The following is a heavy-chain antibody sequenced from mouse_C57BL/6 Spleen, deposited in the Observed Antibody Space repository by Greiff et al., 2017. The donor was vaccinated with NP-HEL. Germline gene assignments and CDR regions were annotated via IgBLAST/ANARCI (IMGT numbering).Heavy chain of an antibody. CDR3: ARGNYYGSSSWFAY. CDR2: IYPRDGST. J-gene: IGHJ3*01. Sequence: VQRVESGPELVKPGASVKLSCKASGYTFTSYDINWVKQRPGQGLEWIGWIYPRDGSTKYNEKFKGKATLTVDTSSSTAYMELHSLTSEDSAVYFCARGNYYGSSSWFAYWGQGTLVTVSA. D-gene: IGHD1-1*01. CDR1: GYTFTSYD. V-gene: IGHV1-85*01.